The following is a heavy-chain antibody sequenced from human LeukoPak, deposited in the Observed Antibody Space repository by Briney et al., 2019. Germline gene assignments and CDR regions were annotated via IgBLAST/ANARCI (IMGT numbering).Heavy chain of an antibody. CDR1: GFTFSDYY. D-gene: IGHD3-10*01. Sequence: GGSLRLSCAASGFTFSDYYMSWTRHAPGEGLEWVSYISSSGSTIYYADSVKGRFTISRDNAKNSLYLQMNSLRAEDTAVYYCARDPHYYDSSAAFDYWGQGTLVTVSS. J-gene: IGHJ4*02. CDR2: ISSSGSTI. CDR3: ARDPHYYDSSAAFDY. V-gene: IGHV3-11*01.